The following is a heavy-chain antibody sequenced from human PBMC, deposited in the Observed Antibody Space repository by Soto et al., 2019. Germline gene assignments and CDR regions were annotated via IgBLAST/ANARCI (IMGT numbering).Heavy chain of an antibody. V-gene: IGHV3-7*01. CDR2: IKQDGSEK. CDR1: GFTFSSYW. J-gene: IGHJ6*02. Sequence: PGGSLRLSCAASGFTFSSYWMSWVRQAPGKGLEWVANIKQDGSEKYYVESVKGRFTISRDSAKNSLYLQMNSLRAEDTAVYYCARESGGESFYYGMDVWGQGTTVTVSS. CDR3: ARESGGESFYYGMDV. D-gene: IGHD2-21*01.